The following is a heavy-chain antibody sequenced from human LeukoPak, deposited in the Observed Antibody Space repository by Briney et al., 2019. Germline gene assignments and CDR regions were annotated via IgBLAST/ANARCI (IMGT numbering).Heavy chain of an antibody. CDR1: GFTFSNYA. Sequence: SGGSLRLSCAASGFTFSNYAMSWVRQASGKGLEWVSAISASGGSTYYADSVKGRFTISRDNSKNTLYLQMNSLRAEDTAVYYCARRSGIAVAGAFDYWGQGTLVTVSS. CDR3: ARRSGIAVAGAFDY. V-gene: IGHV3-23*01. J-gene: IGHJ4*02. CDR2: ISASGGST. D-gene: IGHD6-19*01.